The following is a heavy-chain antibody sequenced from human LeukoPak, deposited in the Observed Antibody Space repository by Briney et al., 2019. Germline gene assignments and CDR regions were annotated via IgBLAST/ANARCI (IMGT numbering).Heavy chain of an antibody. CDR3: ARRGSSVGGSYYSFDY. J-gene: IGHJ4*02. D-gene: IGHD1-26*01. CDR2: INPNSGGT. CDR1: GYTFTGYY. Sequence: ASVKVSCKASGYTFTGYYMHWVRQAPGQGLEWMGWINPNSGGTNYAQKFQGRVTMTRDTSISTAYMELSTLRSDDTAVYYCARRGSSVGGSYYSFDYGGQGTLVTVSS. V-gene: IGHV1-2*02.